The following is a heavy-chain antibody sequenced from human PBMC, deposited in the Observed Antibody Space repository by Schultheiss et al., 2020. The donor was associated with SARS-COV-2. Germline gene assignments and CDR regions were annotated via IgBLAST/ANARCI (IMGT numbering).Heavy chain of an antibody. Sequence: GESLKISCAASGFTFSSYAMSWVRQAPGKGLEWVSAISGSGGSTYYADSVKGRFTISRDNSKNTLYLQMNSLRAEDTAVYYCAKVRYYDSSGYYYRPDAFDIWGQGTTVTVSS. CDR3: AKVRYYDSSGYYYRPDAFDI. D-gene: IGHD3-22*01. V-gene: IGHV3-23*01. CDR1: GFTFSSYA. CDR2: ISGSGGST. J-gene: IGHJ3*02.